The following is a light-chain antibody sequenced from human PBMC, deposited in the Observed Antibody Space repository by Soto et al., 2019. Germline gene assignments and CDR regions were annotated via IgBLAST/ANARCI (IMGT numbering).Light chain of an antibody. CDR2: GTS. J-gene: IGKJ1*01. Sequence: EIVMTQSPATLSVSPGEGATLSCRASQNISRSLAWYQQKPVQGPSLLIYGTSTRAGGVPARFGGGGSGTEFTLTITSLQSEDFAVYYCHQYNGWPSTFGQGTKVDI. V-gene: IGKV3-15*01. CDR3: HQYNGWPST. CDR1: QNISRS.